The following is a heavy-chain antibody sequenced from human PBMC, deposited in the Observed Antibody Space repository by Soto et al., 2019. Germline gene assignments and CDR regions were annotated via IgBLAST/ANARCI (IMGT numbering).Heavy chain of an antibody. CDR1: GFTFTSSA. Sequence: SVKVSCKAFGFTFTSSAVQWVRQARGQRLEWIGWIVVGSGNTNYAQKFQERVTITRDMSTSTAYMELSSLRSEDTAVYYCAAGIKRPYYYYYGMDVWGQGTTVTVSS. CDR3: AAGIKRPYYYYYGMDV. J-gene: IGHJ6*02. V-gene: IGHV1-58*01. CDR2: IVVGSGNT.